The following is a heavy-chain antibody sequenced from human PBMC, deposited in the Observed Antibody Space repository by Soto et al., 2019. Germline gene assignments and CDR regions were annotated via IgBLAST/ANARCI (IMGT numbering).Heavy chain of an antibody. CDR2: IYYSGST. Sequence: SETLCLTCTVSGGSISSYYWSWIRQPPGKGLEWIGYIYYSGSTNYNPSLKSRVTISVDTSKNQFSLKLSSVTAADTAVYYCAIVYCGGDCYSPSTDYYFDYWGQGTLVTVSS. CDR3: AIVYCGGDCYSPSTDYYFDY. D-gene: IGHD2-21*02. J-gene: IGHJ4*02. CDR1: GGSISSYY. V-gene: IGHV4-59*01.